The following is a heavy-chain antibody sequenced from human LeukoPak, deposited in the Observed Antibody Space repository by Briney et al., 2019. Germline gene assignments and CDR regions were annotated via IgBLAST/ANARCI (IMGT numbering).Heavy chain of an antibody. Sequence: PSETLSLTCAVYGGSSNDYYWNWIRQPPGKGLEWIGEINHGGSTTFNPSLKSRVTISVDTSKNQFSLKLRSVTAADTAVYYCAKVAPPASPMESMAFDIWGQGTMVTVSS. CDR2: INHGGST. J-gene: IGHJ3*02. CDR3: AKVAPPASPMESMAFDI. V-gene: IGHV4-34*01. CDR1: GGSSNDYY. D-gene: IGHD1-1*01.